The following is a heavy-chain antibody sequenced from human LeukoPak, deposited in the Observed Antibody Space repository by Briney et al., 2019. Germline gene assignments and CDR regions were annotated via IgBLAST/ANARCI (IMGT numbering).Heavy chain of an antibody. V-gene: IGHV3-30*02. CDR2: IRYDGSNK. Sequence: QPGGSLRLSCAASGFTFSSYGMHWVRQAPGKGLEWVAFIRYDGSNKYYADSVKGRFTISRDNSKNTLYLQMNSLRAEDTAVYYCARQKYDSSAKRPPTLDYWGQGTLVTVSS. J-gene: IGHJ4*02. D-gene: IGHD3-22*01. CDR1: GFTFSSYG. CDR3: ARQKYDSSAKRPPTLDY.